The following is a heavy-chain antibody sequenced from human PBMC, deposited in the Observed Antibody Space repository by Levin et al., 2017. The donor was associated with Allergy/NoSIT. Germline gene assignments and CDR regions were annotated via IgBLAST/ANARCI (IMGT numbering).Heavy chain of an antibody. CDR2: IYSGGST. V-gene: IGHV3-66*01. CDR1: GFTVSSNY. Sequence: GESLKISCAASGFTVSSNYMSWVRQAPGKGLEWVSVIYSGGSTYYADSVKGRFTISRDNSKNTLYLQMNSLRAEDTAVYYCARVPRGLWFGELSGDYFDYWGQGTLVTVSS. CDR3: ARVPRGLWFGELSGDYFDY. D-gene: IGHD3-10*01. J-gene: IGHJ4*02.